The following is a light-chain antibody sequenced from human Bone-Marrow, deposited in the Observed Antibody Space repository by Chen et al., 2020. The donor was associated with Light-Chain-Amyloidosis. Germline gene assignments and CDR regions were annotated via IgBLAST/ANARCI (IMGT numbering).Light chain of an antibody. CDR2: EVT. CDR3: SSYTSASTLV. Sequence: QSALTQPASVSGSPGQSTTISCTGTSSDVGGDNHVSWYQQHPDKAPKLMIYEVTNRPSWVPDRCTGSKSDNAASLTISGLQTEDEADYFCSSYTSASTLVFGGGTRVTVL. V-gene: IGLV2-14*01. J-gene: IGLJ1*01. CDR1: SSDVGGDNH.